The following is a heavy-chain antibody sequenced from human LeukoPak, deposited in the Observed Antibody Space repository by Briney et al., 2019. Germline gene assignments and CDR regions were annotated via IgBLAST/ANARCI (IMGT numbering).Heavy chain of an antibody. Sequence: SETLSLTCTGSGGSISSYYWSWIRQPAGKGLEWIGRIYTSGSTNYNPSLKSRVTMSVDTSKNQFSLKLSSVTAADTAVYYCARGRGYGLYYYYYGMDVWGQGTTVTVSS. CDR2: IYTSGST. V-gene: IGHV4-4*07. CDR3: ARGRGYGLYYYYYGMDV. J-gene: IGHJ6*02. D-gene: IGHD5-18*01. CDR1: GGSISSYY.